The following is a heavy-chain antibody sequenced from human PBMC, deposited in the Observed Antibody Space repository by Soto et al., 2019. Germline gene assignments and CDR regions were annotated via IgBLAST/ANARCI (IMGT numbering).Heavy chain of an antibody. Sequence: GGSLILSCASSGFPFSSYAMSWVRQAPGKGLEWVSAISGSGGSTYYADSVKGRFTISRDNSTNTLYLQMNSLRAKDTAVYYCSKDDDYERSGLIDYWGRGP. D-gene: IGHD3-22*01. CDR3: SKDDDYERSGLIDY. CDR2: ISGSGGST. CDR1: GFPFSSYA. J-gene: IGHJ4*02. V-gene: IGHV3-23*01.